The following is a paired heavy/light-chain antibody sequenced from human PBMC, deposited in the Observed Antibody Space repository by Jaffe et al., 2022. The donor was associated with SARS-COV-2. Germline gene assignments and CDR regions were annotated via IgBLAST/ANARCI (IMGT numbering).Light chain of an antibody. V-gene: IGKV1-9*01. CDR1: QGISSY. Sequence: DIQLTQSPSFLSASVGDRVTITCRASQGISSYLAWYQQKPGKAPNLLIYAASTLQSGVPSRFSGSGSGTEFTLTISSLQPEDFATYYCQQLNSYSLTFGGGTKVEIK. J-gene: IGKJ4*01. CDR2: AAS. CDR3: QQLNSYSLT.
Heavy chain of an antibody. CDR2: ISYDGSNK. Sequence: QVQLVESGGGVVQPGRSLRLSCAASGFIFSNYAMHWVRQAPGKGLEWVAVISYDGSNKYYTDSVKGRFTISRDTPKSTVYLQMNSLRAEDTAVYYCARSRAAAGTPTDYWGQGTLVTVSS. J-gene: IGHJ4*02. V-gene: IGHV3-30*04. D-gene: IGHD6-13*01. CDR1: GFIFSNYA. CDR3: ARSRAAAGTPTDY.